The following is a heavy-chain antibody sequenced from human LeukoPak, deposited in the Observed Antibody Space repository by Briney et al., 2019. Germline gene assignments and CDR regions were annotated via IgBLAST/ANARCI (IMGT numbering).Heavy chain of an antibody. J-gene: IGHJ4*02. CDR3: AKDLGRTSDY. D-gene: IGHD3/OR15-3a*01. V-gene: IGHV3-9*01. CDR2: ISWNSDSI. Sequence: HTGGSLRLSCAASGFTFDDYAMHWVRQAPGEGLEWVSGISWNSDSIGYADSVKGRFTISRDNAKNSLYLQMNSLRAEDTALYYCAKDLGRTSDYWGQGTLVSVSS. CDR1: GFTFDDYA.